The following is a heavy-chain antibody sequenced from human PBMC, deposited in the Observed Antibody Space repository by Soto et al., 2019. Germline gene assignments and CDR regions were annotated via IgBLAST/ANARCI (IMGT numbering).Heavy chain of an antibody. D-gene: IGHD3-16*01. J-gene: IGHJ6*02. CDR1: GYTFTSYG. Sequence: QVQLVQSGAEVKKPGASVKVSCKASGYTFTSYGISWVRQAPGQGLEWMGWISAYNGNTNYAQKLQGRVTMTTDTSTSTAYMELRSLGSDDTAVYYCARYGALGEIYYYYGMDVWGQGTTVTVSS. V-gene: IGHV1-18*01. CDR2: ISAYNGNT. CDR3: ARYGALGEIYYYYGMDV.